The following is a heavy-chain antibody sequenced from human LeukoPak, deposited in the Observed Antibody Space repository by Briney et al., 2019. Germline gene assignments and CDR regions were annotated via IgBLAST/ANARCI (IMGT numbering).Heavy chain of an antibody. D-gene: IGHD5-18*01. CDR2: IRYDGSNE. CDR3: AKDWDSYGFGPYYFDY. Sequence: GGSLRLSCAASGFTFSSYGMHWVRQAPGKGLEWVAFIRYDGSNEYYADSVKGRFTISRDNSKNTLYLQMNSLRAEDTAVYYCAKDWDSYGFGPYYFDYWGQGTLVTVSS. V-gene: IGHV3-30*02. CDR1: GFTFSSYG. J-gene: IGHJ4*02.